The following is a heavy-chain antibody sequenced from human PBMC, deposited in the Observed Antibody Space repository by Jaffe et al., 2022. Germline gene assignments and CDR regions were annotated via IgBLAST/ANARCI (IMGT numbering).Heavy chain of an antibody. CDR2: ISYDGSNK. D-gene: IGHD6-19*01. CDR1: GFTFSSYG. Sequence: QVQLVESGGGVVQPGRSLRLSCAASGFTFSSYGMHWVRQAPGKGLEWVAVISYDGSNKYYADSVKGRFTISRDNSKNTLYLQMNSLRAEDTAVYYCAKDHEQWLVLPDYWGQGTLVTVSS. CDR3: AKDHEQWLVLPDY. V-gene: IGHV3-30*18. J-gene: IGHJ4*02.